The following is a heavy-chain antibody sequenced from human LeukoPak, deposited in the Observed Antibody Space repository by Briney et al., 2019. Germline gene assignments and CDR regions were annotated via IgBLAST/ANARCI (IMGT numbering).Heavy chain of an antibody. Sequence: GRSLRLSCAASGFTFSSYGMHWVRQAPGKGLEWVPVIWYDGSNKYYADSVKGRFTISRDNSKNTLYLQMNSLRAEDTAVYYCARDYSLITSNPEDYYYGMDVWGQGTTVTVSS. D-gene: IGHD1-14*01. V-gene: IGHV3-33*01. CDR3: ARDYSLITSNPEDYYYGMDV. CDR1: GFTFSSYG. CDR2: IWYDGSNK. J-gene: IGHJ6*02.